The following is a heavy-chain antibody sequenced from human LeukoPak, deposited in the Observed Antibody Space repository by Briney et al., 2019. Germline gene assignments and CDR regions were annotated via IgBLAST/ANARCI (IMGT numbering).Heavy chain of an antibody. Sequence: SETLSLTCAVSGGSISGSSYYWGWVRQPPGKGLEWIGSIYYSGSTYYNPSLKSRLTISVDTSKNQFSLKLSSVTAADAAVYYCARHSSFFSPLYPWGQGTPVTVSS. V-gene: IGHV4-39*01. CDR3: ARHSSFFSPLYP. CDR2: IYYSGST. D-gene: IGHD1-26*01. J-gene: IGHJ5*02. CDR1: GGSISGSSYY.